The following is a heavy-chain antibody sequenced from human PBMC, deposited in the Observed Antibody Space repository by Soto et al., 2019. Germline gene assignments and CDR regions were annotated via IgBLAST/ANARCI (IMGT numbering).Heavy chain of an antibody. CDR3: VRGVSGSGSFWFDP. CDR1: GYTFTSYD. Sequence: ASVKVSCKASGYTFTSYDINWVRQATGQGLEWMGWMNPNSGNTGYGQKFQGRVTMTRTTPINTAYMELSSLTPEDTAVYYCVRGVSGSGSFWFDPWGQGTQVTVSS. J-gene: IGHJ5*02. V-gene: IGHV1-8*01. D-gene: IGHD3-10*01. CDR2: MNPNSGNT.